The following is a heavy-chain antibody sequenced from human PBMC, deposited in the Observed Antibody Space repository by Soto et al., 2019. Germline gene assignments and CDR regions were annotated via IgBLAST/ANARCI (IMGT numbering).Heavy chain of an antibody. CDR3: ARHIGVSGTRGFDF. CDR2: IYHSGAT. D-gene: IGHD2-21*01. J-gene: IGHJ4*01. V-gene: IGHV4-4*02. CDR1: GGSISTNW. Sequence: QVQLQESGPGLMKPSGTLSLTCAVSGGSISTNWWSWVRQPPGKGLERIGEIYHSGATNYNPSLKNRVTMSVDKPQNPLSLNLNSVTAAYTAVYYCARHIGVSGTRGFDFWGHGTLVTVSS.